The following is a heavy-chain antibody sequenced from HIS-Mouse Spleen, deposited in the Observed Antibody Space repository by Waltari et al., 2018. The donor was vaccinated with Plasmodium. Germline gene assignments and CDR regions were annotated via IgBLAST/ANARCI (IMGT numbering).Heavy chain of an antibody. CDR3: ARQLAYYDFWSGYSRGYYFDY. Sequence: QLQLQESGPGLVKPSETLSLTCTVSGGSISSSSYYWGWIRQPPGKGLEWIGSIDYSGSTAYNPSLKSRVTISVDTSKNQFSLKLSSVTAADTAVYYCARQLAYYDFWSGYSRGYYFDYWGQGTLVTVSS. D-gene: IGHD3-3*01. CDR2: IDYSGST. J-gene: IGHJ4*02. CDR1: GGSISSSSYY. V-gene: IGHV4-39*01.